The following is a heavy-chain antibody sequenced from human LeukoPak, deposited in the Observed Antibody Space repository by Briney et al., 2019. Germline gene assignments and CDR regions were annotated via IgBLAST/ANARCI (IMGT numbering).Heavy chain of an antibody. V-gene: IGHV3-33*01. J-gene: IGHJ4*02. CDR3: ARGIDSYGLDY. D-gene: IGHD5-18*01. CDR2: IWYDGSNK. CDR1: GFTFSSYG. Sequence: GGSLRLSCAASGFTFSSYGMHWVRQAPGKGLEWVAVIWYDGSNKYYADSVKGRFTISRDNSKNTLYLQMNSLRAEDTAVYYCARGIDSYGLDYWGQGTLVTVSS.